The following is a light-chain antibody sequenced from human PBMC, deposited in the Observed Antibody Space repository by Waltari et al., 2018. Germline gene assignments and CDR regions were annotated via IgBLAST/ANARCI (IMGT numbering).Light chain of an antibody. J-gene: IGKJ2*01. V-gene: IGKV6-21*01. CDR1: QSIGDR. CDR3: HHSSGLPYT. Sequence: EIVLTQSPEFQSVTPKEKVTITCRASQSIGDRLHWYQQKPGQSPNLLIKYASQSFSGVPSRFSGSGSGTDFTLTINSLEAEDAATYYCHHSSGLPYTFGQGTKLEIK. CDR2: YAS.